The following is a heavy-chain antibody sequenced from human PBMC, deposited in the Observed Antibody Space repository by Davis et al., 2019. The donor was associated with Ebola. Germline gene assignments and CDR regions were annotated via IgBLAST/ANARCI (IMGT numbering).Heavy chain of an antibody. CDR2: ISSSGFLT. Sequence: GESLKISCAASGLTFSAFDLNWVRQAPGKGPEWVSYISSSGFLTYYADSVKGRFTISRDNAKNSMYLQMNSLRAEDTAVYYCARDRNGHLYYYYGMDVWGQGTTVTVSS. CDR1: GLTFSAFD. V-gene: IGHV3-48*03. CDR3: ARDRNGHLYYYYGMDV. D-gene: IGHD2-8*01. J-gene: IGHJ6*02.